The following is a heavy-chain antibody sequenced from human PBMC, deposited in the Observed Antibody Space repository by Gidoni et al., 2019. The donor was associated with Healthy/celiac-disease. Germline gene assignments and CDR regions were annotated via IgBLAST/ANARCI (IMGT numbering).Heavy chain of an antibody. J-gene: IGHJ1*01. Sequence: EVQLVQSGAEVKRPGESLRISCKGSGYSFTTYWIAWVRQMPGKGLEWMGIINPGDSDTRYSPSFQGQVTVSVDKSISTAYVQWSSLKASDSAMYYCARQASTDSLGYFQHWGQGTLVTVSS. D-gene: IGHD2-15*01. CDR2: INPGDSDT. CDR3: ARQASTDSLGYFQH. CDR1: GYSFTTYW. V-gene: IGHV5-51*01.